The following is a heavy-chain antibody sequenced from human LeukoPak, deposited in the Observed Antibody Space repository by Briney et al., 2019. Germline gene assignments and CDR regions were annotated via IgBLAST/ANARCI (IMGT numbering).Heavy chain of an antibody. J-gene: IGHJ4*02. CDR1: GGSISGYY. Sequence: NPSETLSLTCTVSGGSISGYYWSWIRQPPGKGLEWIGYIFYSGSTNYNPSLKSRVTISVDTSKNQFSLKLSSVTAADTAVYYCARGGDYYGSGSSLGYWGQGTLVTVSS. CDR3: ARGGDYYGSGSSLGY. V-gene: IGHV4-59*01. CDR2: IFYSGST. D-gene: IGHD3-10*01.